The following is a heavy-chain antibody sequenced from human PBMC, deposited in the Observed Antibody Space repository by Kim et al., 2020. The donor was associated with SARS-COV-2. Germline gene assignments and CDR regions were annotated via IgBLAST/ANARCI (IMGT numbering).Heavy chain of an antibody. Sequence: GGSLRLSCAASGFTFSSYAMHWVRQAPGKGLEYVSAISSNGGSTYYANSVKGRFTISRDNSKNTLYLQMDSLRAEDMAVYYCARDRRGVLRYFDWLLGPVDYWGQGTLVTVSS. CDR2: ISSNGGST. CDR1: GFTFSSYA. CDR3: ARDRRGVLRYFDWLLGPVDY. J-gene: IGHJ4*02. D-gene: IGHD3-9*01. V-gene: IGHV3-64*01.